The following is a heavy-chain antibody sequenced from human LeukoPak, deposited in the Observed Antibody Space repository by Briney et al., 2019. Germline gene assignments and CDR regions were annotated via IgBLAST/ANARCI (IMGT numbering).Heavy chain of an antibody. CDR3: ARDRDYGDYFDY. J-gene: IGHJ4*02. CDR1: GFTSSSYA. Sequence: GGSLRLSCAASGFTSSSYAMHWVRQAPGKGLEWVAVISYDGSNKYYADSVKGRFTISRDNSKNTLCLQMNSLRAEDTAVYYCARDRDYGDYFDYWGQGTLVTVSS. D-gene: IGHD4-17*01. CDR2: ISYDGSNK. V-gene: IGHV3-30-3*01.